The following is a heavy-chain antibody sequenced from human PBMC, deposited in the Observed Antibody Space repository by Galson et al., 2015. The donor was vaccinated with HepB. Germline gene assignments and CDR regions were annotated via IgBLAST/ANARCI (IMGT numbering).Heavy chain of an antibody. D-gene: IGHD3-10*01. CDR1: GGSISDYY. Sequence: SETLSLTCTVSGGSISDYYWNWIRQPPGKGLEWIGYINRSGSTNYNPSLKSRVPISVDMSKKQFSLKLSSVTAADTAVYYCARDDHGDWYFDLWSRGTLVTVSS. V-gene: IGHV4-59*01. CDR2: INRSGST. CDR3: ARDDHGDWYFDL. J-gene: IGHJ2*01.